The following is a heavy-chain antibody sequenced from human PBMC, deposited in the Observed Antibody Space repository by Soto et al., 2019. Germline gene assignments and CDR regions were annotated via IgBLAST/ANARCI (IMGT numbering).Heavy chain of an antibody. V-gene: IGHV3-23*01. J-gene: IGHJ4*02. CDR2: ISGSGNST. CDR1: GFTLSSYA. D-gene: IGHD2-8*01. Sequence: LRLSCAASGFTLSSYAMSWVRQAPGKGLEWVSLISGSGNSTYYADSVKGRFTISRDKSKNTLYLQMNSLRAEDTAVYYCAKTIMVHNFDYWGQGNLVTVSS. CDR3: AKTIMVHNFDY.